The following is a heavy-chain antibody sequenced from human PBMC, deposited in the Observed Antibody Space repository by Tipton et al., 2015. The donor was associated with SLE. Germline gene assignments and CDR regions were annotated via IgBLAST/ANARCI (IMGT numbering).Heavy chain of an antibody. D-gene: IGHD1-26*01. J-gene: IGHJ4*02. CDR1: GGSISSGSYY. Sequence: TLSLTCTVSGGSISSGSYYWSWIRQPAGKGLEWIGHIYTSGSTNYNPSLKSRFTISVDTSKNHFSLKLSSVTAADTAVYYCARDCWVGATTGFDYWGQGTLVTVSS. CDR2: IYTSGST. V-gene: IGHV4-61*09. CDR3: ARDCWVGATTGFDY.